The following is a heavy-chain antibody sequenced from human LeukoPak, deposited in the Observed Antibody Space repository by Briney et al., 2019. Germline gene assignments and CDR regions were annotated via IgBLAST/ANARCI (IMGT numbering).Heavy chain of an antibody. J-gene: IGHJ4*02. V-gene: IGHV3-48*01. CDR3: ATPFDY. Sequence: GGSLRLSCAASGFTFRTDSMNWVRQAPGKGLEWVSYISSDSGTLYYADSVKGRFTISRDNAKNLLYLQMNSLRAEDTAVYYCATPFDYWGQGTLVTVSS. CDR1: GFTFRTDS. CDR2: ISSDSGTL.